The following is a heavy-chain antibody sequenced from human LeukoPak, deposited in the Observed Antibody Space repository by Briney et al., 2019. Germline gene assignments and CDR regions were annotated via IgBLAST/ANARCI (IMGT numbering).Heavy chain of an antibody. J-gene: IGHJ4*02. CDR2: IIPIFGTA. CDR1: GGSFNSYA. Sequence: GASVKVSCKASGGSFNSYAISWVRQAPGQGLEWMGGIIPIFGTANYAQKFQGRVTITTDESTSTAYMELSSLRSEDTAVYYCASSPPLKYYFDYWGQGTLVTVSS. V-gene: IGHV1-69*05. CDR3: ASSPPLKYYFDY.